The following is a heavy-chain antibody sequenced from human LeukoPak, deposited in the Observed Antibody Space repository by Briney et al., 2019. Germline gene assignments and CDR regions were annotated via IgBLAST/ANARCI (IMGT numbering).Heavy chain of an antibody. CDR3: ARDQTRGYYDSSGYYFDY. J-gene: IGHJ4*02. CDR1: GFTFSSYS. D-gene: IGHD3-22*01. Sequence: GGSLRLSCAASGFTFSSYSMNWVRQAPGKGLEWVSSISSSSSYIYYADSVKGRFTISRDNAKNSLYLQMNSLRAEDTAVYYCARDQTRGYYDSSGYYFDYWGQGTLVTVSS. V-gene: IGHV3-21*01. CDR2: ISSSSSYI.